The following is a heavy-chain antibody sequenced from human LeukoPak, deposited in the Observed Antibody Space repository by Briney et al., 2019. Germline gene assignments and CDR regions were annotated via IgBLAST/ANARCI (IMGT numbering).Heavy chain of an antibody. CDR2: ISNSGGTT. CDR1: GFTFSSYG. D-gene: IGHD1-26*01. CDR3: AKDRNSGNYYQTGDFHY. Sequence: GGTLRLSCAASGFTFSSYGMSWVRQAPGKGLEWVSGISNSGGTTYYADSVKGRFTISRDNSKNTLYLQMNSLRAEDTALYYCAKDRNSGNYYQTGDFHYWGQGTLVTVSS. V-gene: IGHV3-23*01. J-gene: IGHJ4*02.